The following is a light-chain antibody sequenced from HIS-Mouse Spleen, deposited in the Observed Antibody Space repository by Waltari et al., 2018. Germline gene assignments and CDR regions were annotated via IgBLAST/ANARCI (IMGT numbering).Light chain of an antibody. V-gene: IGLV2-23*01. J-gene: IGLJ3*02. CDR3: CSYAGSSTWV. Sequence: QSALTQPASVSGSSGQSLTISCTGTSSDVGIYNLVSWYQQHPGKAPKLMIYEGSKRPSGVSNRFSGSKSGNTASLTISGLQAEDEADYYCCSYAGSSTWVFGGGTKLTVL. CDR2: EGS. CDR1: SSDVGIYNL.